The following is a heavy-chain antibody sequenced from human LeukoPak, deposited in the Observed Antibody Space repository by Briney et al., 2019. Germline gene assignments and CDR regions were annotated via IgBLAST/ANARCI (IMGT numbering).Heavy chain of an antibody. D-gene: IGHD2-2*03. CDR2: INAGNGST. Sequence: ASVKVSCKASGYTFTSYAMHWVRQAPGQRLEWMGWINAGNGSTKYSQKFQGKVTITRDTSASTAYMELSSLRSEDTAVYYCARMDIVVVPAADYYYGMDVWGQGTTVTVSS. V-gene: IGHV1-3*01. CDR1: GYTFTSYA. J-gene: IGHJ6*02. CDR3: ARMDIVVVPAADYYYGMDV.